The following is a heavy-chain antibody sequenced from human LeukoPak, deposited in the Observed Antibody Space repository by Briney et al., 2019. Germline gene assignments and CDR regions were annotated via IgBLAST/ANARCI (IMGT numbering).Heavy chain of an antibody. CDR1: GGSISGYY. V-gene: IGHV4-59*01. Sequence: SETLSLTCTVSGGSISGYYWNWIRQPPGKGLEWIGYIYYSGSTNYNPSLKSRVTISVDTSKNQFSLKLSSVTAADTAVYYCVRDSSGWYRWFDPWGQGTLVTVSS. CDR2: IYYSGST. D-gene: IGHD6-19*01. J-gene: IGHJ5*02. CDR3: VRDSSGWYRWFDP.